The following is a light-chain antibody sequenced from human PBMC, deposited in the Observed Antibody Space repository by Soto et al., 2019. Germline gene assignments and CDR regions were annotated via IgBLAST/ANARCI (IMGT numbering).Light chain of an antibody. J-gene: IGLJ7*02. CDR1: SSDVGGYNY. Sequence: QSALTQPASVSGSPGQSITISCTGTSSDVGGYNYVSWYQQHPGKAPKLMIYDVSNRPSGVSNRFSGSKSGNTASLTISGLQAEDEADYYCSSYTSSSTLEVVFGGGTQLTAL. CDR3: SSYTSSSTLEVV. V-gene: IGLV2-14*01. CDR2: DVS.